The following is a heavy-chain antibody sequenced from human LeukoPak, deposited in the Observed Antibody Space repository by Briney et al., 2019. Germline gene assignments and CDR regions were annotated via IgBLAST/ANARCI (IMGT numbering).Heavy chain of an antibody. CDR1: GYTFTSYG. D-gene: IGHD3-10*01. Sequence: GASVKVSCKASGYTFTSYGISWVRQAPGQGLEWMGWISPYNGNTNQAQNLQGRVTMTTDTSTSTAYMELRSLRSDDTAVYYCARCVSMVRGAIRDAFDIWGQGTMVTVSS. J-gene: IGHJ3*02. CDR3: ARCVSMVRGAIRDAFDI. CDR2: ISPYNGNT. V-gene: IGHV1-18*01.